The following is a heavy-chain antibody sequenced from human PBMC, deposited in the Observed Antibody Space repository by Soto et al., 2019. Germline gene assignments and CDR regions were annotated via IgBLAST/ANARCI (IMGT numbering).Heavy chain of an antibody. V-gene: IGHV6-1*01. CDR2: TYYRSKWYN. CDR1: GDSVSSNSAA. CDR3: ARAGEPMPNTIFGVVITNYYYMDV. Sequence: SQTLSLTCAISGDSVSSNSAAWNWIRQSPSRGLEWLGRTYYRSKWYNDYAVSVKSRITINPDTSKNQFSLQLNSVTPEDTAVYYCARAGEPMPNTIFGVVITNYYYMDVWGKGTTVTVSS. D-gene: IGHD3-3*01. J-gene: IGHJ6*03.